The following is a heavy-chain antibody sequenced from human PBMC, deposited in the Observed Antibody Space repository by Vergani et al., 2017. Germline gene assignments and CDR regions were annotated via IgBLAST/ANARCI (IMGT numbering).Heavy chain of an antibody. CDR3: ARGGYGGSWDASPFDY. CDR2: INPSGST. J-gene: IGHJ4*02. D-gene: IGHD6-13*01. CDR1: GGSFSGYY. Sequence: QVQLQQWGAGLLKPSETLSLTCAVYGGSFSGYYWSWIRQPPGKGLEWIGEINPSGSTNYNPSLKSRVTISVDTSKNQSSLKLSSVTAANTAVYYCARGGYGGSWDASPFDYWGQGTLVTVSS. V-gene: IGHV4-34*01.